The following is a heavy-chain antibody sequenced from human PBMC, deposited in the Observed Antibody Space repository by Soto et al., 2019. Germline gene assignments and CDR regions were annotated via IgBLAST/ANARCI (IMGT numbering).Heavy chain of an antibody. Sequence: PSETLSLTCSVSGGSISVSYWSWIRQSPGKGLEWLGYVYYTGSTNYSPSLRSRVSISVDTSKNEFSLRLSSVTAADTAVYFCARSVAVPGAHIDYWGQGTQVTVS. CDR1: GGSISVSY. CDR3: ARSVAVPGAHIDY. V-gene: IGHV4-59*01. J-gene: IGHJ4*02. CDR2: VYYTGST. D-gene: IGHD6-19*01.